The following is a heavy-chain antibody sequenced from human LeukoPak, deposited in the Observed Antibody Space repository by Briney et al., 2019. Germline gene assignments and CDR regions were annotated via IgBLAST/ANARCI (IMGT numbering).Heavy chain of an antibody. D-gene: IGHD2-2*02. Sequence: AGGSLRLSCAASGFTFRDYAMHWVRQGPEKGLEWVSGISWNGGVIGYADSVMGRFTVSRDNAKNSLFLQMNSLRPEDTALYYCTKSDCSSTSCHTSDYWGQGTLVTVSS. CDR2: ISWNGGVI. CDR1: GFTFRDYA. CDR3: TKSDCSSTSCHTSDY. V-gene: IGHV3-9*01. J-gene: IGHJ4*02.